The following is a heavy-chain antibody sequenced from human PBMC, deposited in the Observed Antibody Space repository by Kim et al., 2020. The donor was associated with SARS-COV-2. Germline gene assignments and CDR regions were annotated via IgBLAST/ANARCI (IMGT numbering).Heavy chain of an antibody. CDR2: NYESGSS. Sequence: SETLSLTCTVYGGSISSCCYYWSRLRPHPGKDLEWIMYNYESGSSYYNPTIKGLITIAVDTTQNQFTLKLSSVTDADTHLYSSARPYYDYICGIYRDDI. V-gene: IGHV4-31*01. J-gene: IGHJ3*02. D-gene: IGHD3-16*02. CDR3: ARPYYDYICGIYRDDI. CDR1: GGSISSCCYY.